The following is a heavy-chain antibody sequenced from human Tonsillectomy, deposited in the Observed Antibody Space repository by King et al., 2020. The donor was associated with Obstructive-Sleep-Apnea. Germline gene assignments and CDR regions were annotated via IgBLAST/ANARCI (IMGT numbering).Heavy chain of an antibody. CDR2: ISVYNGNT. Sequence: VQLVESGTEVKKPGASVKVSCRTAGYTFTNYAITWVRQAPGQGLEGMGWISVYNGNTDYAQKFQGRVTMTTDTSASTAYMDLRSLRSDDTAVYFCARFGSSGWFFDSWGQGTLVTVSS. CDR3: ARFGSSGWFFDS. D-gene: IGHD6-19*01. J-gene: IGHJ4*02. CDR1: GYTFTNYA. V-gene: IGHV1-18*04.